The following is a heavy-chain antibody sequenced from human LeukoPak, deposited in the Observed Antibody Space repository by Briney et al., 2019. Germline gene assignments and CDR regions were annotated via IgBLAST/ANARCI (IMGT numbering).Heavy chain of an antibody. Sequence: SETLSLTCAVSGGSISSSNWWSWVRQPPGKGLEWIGEIYHSGSTNYNPSLKSRVTISVDTSKNQFSLKLSSVTAADTAVYYCASFPGYYYDSSGYYYEDYWGQGTLVTVSS. D-gene: IGHD3-22*01. CDR3: ASFPGYYYDSSGYYYEDY. V-gene: IGHV4-4*02. CDR1: GGSISSSNW. J-gene: IGHJ4*02. CDR2: IYHSGST.